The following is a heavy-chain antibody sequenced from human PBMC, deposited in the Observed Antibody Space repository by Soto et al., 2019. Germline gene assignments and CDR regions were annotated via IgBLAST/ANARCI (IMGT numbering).Heavy chain of an antibody. CDR2: IIPIFGTA. CDR3: ARDRPALLLTCYVMDD. Sequence: QVQLVQSGAEVKKPGSSVKVSCKASGGTFSSYAISWVRQAPGQGLEWMGGIIPIFGTANYAQKCQGRVTSTADESTSTAYMELSSLRSEDTAVYYCARDRPALLLTCYVMDDWGKETTGTVSS. J-gene: IGHJ6*04. V-gene: IGHV1-69*01. D-gene: IGHD2-15*01. CDR1: GGTFSSYA.